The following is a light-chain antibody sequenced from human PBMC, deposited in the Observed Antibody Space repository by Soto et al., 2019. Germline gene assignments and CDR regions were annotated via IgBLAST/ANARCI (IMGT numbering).Light chain of an antibody. CDR2: GAS. V-gene: IGKV3-20*01. Sequence: EIVLTQSPGTLSLSPGERATLSCRASQSVYSNFLAWYQQKPGQAPRLLIYGASSRATGIPDRFSGSASGTDFTLTISRLELEDFAMYYCQQYGVSWTFGQGTKVEIK. CDR3: QQYGVSWT. CDR1: QSVYSNF. J-gene: IGKJ1*01.